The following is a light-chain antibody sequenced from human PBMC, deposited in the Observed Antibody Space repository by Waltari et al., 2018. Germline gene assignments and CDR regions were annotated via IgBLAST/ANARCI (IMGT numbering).Light chain of an antibody. V-gene: IGKV4-1*01. Sequence: DIVMTQSPDSLAVSLGERATINCKSSQSVLYSPNHKNSLGWYQQKPGQPPQLLIYWASTGESGVPDRFSGSGSGTDFTLTISSLQAEDVAVYYCQQYAASPWTFGQGTKVEVK. CDR3: QQYAASPWT. CDR1: QSVLYSPNHKNS. CDR2: WAS. J-gene: IGKJ1*01.